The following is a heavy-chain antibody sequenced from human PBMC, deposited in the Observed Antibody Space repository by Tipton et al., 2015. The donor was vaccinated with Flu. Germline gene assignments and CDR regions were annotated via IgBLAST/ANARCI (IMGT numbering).Heavy chain of an antibody. V-gene: IGHV4-38-2*01. CDR1: GYPITSGYY. CDR2: IYHNGST. Sequence: TLSLTCAVPGYPITSGYYWGWIRQPPGKGPQWIGSIYHNGSTYYNPSLESRFIMSVDTSKNEFSLKVTSVTAADTALYYCARRGDYLIDKWGQGTLVTVSS. J-gene: IGHJ4*02. CDR3: ARRGDYLIDK. D-gene: IGHD4-17*01.